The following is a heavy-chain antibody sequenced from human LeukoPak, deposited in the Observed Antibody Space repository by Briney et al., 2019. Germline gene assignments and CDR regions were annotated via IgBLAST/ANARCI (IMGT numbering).Heavy chain of an antibody. D-gene: IGHD5-18*01. CDR3: ARHGDSYGRPYYFDY. J-gene: IGHJ4*02. CDR2: IYYSGST. CDR1: GGSISSYY. Sequence: SETLSLTCTVSGGSISSYYWSWIRQPPRKGLEWIGYIYYSGSTNYSPSLKSRVTISVDTSKNQFSLKLSSVTAADTAVYYCARHGDSYGRPYYFDYWGQGTLVTVSS. V-gene: IGHV4-59*08.